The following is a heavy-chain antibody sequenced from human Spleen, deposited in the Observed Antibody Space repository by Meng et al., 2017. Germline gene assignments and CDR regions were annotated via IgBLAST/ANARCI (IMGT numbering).Heavy chain of an antibody. CDR2: INPKSGDT. D-gene: IGHD6-25*01. J-gene: IGHJ4*02. CDR3: ARDEDISAAGKLFGDY. Sequence: QVQLAQAGAEVKKPGASVKVSCKPSGYNFPDYYIHWVRRAPGQWLEWMGRINPKSGDTHYAQKFQARVTMTGDTSISTAYMELSGLRSDDTAMYYCARDEDISAAGKLFGDYWGQGTLVTVSS. V-gene: IGHV1-2*06. CDR1: GYNFPDYY.